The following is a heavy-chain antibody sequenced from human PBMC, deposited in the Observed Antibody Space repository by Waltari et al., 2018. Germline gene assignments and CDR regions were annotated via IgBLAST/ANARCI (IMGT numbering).Heavy chain of an antibody. Sequence: QVQLVQSGAEVKKPGASVKVSCKASGYTLTSYDINWVRQATGQGLEGMGWMNPNSGNTGYAQKFQGRVTITRNTSISTAYMELSSLRSEDTAVYYCARGPVRPIFGVVITRPRIYYFDYWGQGTLVTVSS. CDR2: MNPNSGNT. V-gene: IGHV1-8*03. CDR3: ARGPVRPIFGVVITRPRIYYFDY. J-gene: IGHJ4*02. D-gene: IGHD3-3*01. CDR1: GYTLTSYD.